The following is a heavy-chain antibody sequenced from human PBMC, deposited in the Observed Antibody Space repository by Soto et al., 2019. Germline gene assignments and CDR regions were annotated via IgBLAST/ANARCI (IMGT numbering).Heavy chain of an antibody. CDR1: GGSISSYY. CDR2: IYYSGST. V-gene: IGHV4-59*01. J-gene: IGHJ4*02. Sequence: PSETLSLTCTVSGGSISSYYWSWIRQPPGKGLEWIGYIYYSGSTNYNPSLKSRVTISVDTSKNQFSLKLSSVTAADTAVYYCARGYYYDSSGYYPAFDYWGQGTLVTVSS. D-gene: IGHD3-22*01. CDR3: ARGYYYDSSGYYPAFDY.